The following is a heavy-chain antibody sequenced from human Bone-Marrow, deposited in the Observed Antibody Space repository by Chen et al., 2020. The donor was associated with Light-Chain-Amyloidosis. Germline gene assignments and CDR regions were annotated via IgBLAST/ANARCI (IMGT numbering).Heavy chain of an antibody. CDR2: VNNGGNP. CDR1: GFSFSRFA. V-gene: IGHV3-23*01. J-gene: IGHJ4*02. D-gene: IGHD2-15*01. CDR3: AKDHASGGWPAFDY. Sequence: EVQLLESGGTLVQPGGSLRLSCAASGFSFSRFAMSWVRQAPDRGLEWVASVNNGGNPYYADSVKGRFSIFRDNSKNTLDLQMSNLRAEDSAIYYCAKDHASGGWPAFDYWGQGTLVTVSS.